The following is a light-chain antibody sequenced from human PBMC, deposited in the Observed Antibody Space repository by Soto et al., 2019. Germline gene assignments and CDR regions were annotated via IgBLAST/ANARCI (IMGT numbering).Light chain of an antibody. Sequence: QSALTQPASVSGSPGQSITIPCIGTSSDVGSYNLVSWYQQHPGKAPKVLIYEGTKRPSGVSNRFSVSESGNTASLTISGLQAEDEGDYYCCSYASSGPFVQFGGVTKLTVL. J-gene: IGLJ2*01. CDR2: EGT. V-gene: IGLV2-23*03. CDR1: SSDVGSYNL. CDR3: CSYASSGPFVQ.